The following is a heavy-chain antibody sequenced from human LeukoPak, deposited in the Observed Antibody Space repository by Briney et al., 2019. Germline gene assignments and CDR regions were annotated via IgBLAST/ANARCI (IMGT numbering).Heavy chain of an antibody. V-gene: IGHV1-18*01. CDR3: ARDPSTYYDILTGYTPPLDY. CDR2: ISAYNGNT. CDR1: GYTFTSYG. J-gene: IGHJ4*02. Sequence: ASVKVSCKASGYTFTSYGISWVRQAPGQGLEWMGWISAYNGNTNYAQKLQGRVTMTTDTSTSTAYMELRSLRSDDTAVYYCARDPSTYYDILTGYTPPLDYWGQGTLVTVSS. D-gene: IGHD3-9*01.